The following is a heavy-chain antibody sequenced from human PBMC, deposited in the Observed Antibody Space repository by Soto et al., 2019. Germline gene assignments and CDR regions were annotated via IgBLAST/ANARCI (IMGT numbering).Heavy chain of an antibody. V-gene: IGHV4-34*01. CDR2: INHSGST. CDR1: GGSFSGYY. D-gene: IGHD6-19*01. Sequence: QVQLQQWGAGLLKPSETLSLTCAVYGGSFSGYYWSWIRQPPGKGLEWIGEINHSGSTNYNPSLKSRVTISVDASKNQFSLKLSSVTAADTAVYYCARGGGSGWYEPDVDYWGQGTLVTVSS. CDR3: ARGGGSGWYEPDVDY. J-gene: IGHJ4*02.